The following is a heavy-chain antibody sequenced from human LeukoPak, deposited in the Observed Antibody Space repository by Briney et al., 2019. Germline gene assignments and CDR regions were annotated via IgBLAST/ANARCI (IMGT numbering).Heavy chain of an antibody. V-gene: IGHV4-59*01. CDR1: GGSISSYF. CDR2: IYYSGST. J-gene: IGHJ4*02. Sequence: PSETLSLTCTVSGGSISSYFWTWIRQPPGKGLEWIGYIYYSGSTNYNPSLKSRVTISVDTSKNQFSLKLSSVTAADTAVYYCAGGPGQFDDRGQGTLVTVSS. D-gene: IGHD4-23*01. CDR3: AGGPGQFDD.